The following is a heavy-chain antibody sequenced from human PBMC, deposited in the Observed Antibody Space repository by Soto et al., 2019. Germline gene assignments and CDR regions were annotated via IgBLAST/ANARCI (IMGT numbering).Heavy chain of an antibody. J-gene: IGHJ4*02. CDR3: AKDLKFSGWLSAQTFDY. CDR1: GFTFSIHA. CDR2: ITGSGDST. V-gene: IGHV3-23*01. Sequence: EVQLLESGGGLVQPGGSLRLACAVSGFTFSIHAMSWARQAPGKGLECVSSITGSGDSTYYADSVKGRFTISRDKSKSTLYLQMNSLRADDTAVYYCAKDLKFSGWLSAQTFDYWGQVTQVTVSS. D-gene: IGHD6-19*01.